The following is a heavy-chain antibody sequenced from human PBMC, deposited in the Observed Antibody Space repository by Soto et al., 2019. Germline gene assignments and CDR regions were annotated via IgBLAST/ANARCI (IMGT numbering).Heavy chain of an antibody. Sequence: GASVKVSCKASGYTFTGYYMHWVRQAPGQGLEWMGWINPNSGGTNYAQKFQGWVTMTRDTSISTAYMELSRLRSDDTAVYYCARSYYYDSSGYLAEGYYFDYWGQGTLLTVSS. CDR1: GYTFTGYY. CDR3: ARSYYYDSSGYLAEGYYFDY. D-gene: IGHD3-22*01. CDR2: INPNSGGT. J-gene: IGHJ4*02. V-gene: IGHV1-2*04.